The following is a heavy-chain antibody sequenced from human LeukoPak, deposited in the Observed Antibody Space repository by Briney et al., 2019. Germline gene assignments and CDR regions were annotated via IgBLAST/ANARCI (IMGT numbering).Heavy chain of an antibody. CDR1: GFTFSSYA. J-gene: IGHJ4*02. Sequence: PGRSLRLSCAASGFTFSSYAMNWVRQAPGKGLEWVAIISSDGSNKYYADSVKGRFTISRDNSKNTLYLQMNSLRAEDTAVYYCASPHYHYVWGSYPVDYWGQGTLVTVSS. CDR2: ISSDGSNK. V-gene: IGHV3-30-3*01. D-gene: IGHD3-16*02. CDR3: ASPHYHYVWGSYPVDY.